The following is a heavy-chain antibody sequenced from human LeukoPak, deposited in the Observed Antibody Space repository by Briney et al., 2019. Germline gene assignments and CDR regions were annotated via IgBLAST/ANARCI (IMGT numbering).Heavy chain of an antibody. CDR2: ISSSSSYI. Sequence: SGGSLRLSCAASGFTFSSYWMTWVRQAPGKGLEWVSSISSSSSYIYYADSVKGRFTISRDNAKHSLYLQMNSLRAEDTAVYYCARTPPYSSSSMDVWGQGTTVTVSS. CDR1: GFTFSSYW. CDR3: ARTPPYSSSSMDV. D-gene: IGHD6-13*01. J-gene: IGHJ6*02. V-gene: IGHV3-21*01.